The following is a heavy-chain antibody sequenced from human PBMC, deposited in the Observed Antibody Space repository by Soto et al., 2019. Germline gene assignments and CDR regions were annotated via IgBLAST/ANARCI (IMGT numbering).Heavy chain of an antibody. CDR2: ISYDGSNK. J-gene: IGHJ4*02. CDR3: ANERRGVVRSDNFDY. Sequence: LRLSCAASGFTFSSYGMHWVRQAPGKGLEWVAVISYDGSNKYYADSVKGRFTISRDNSKNTLYLQMNSLRAEDTAVYYCANERRGVVRSDNFDYWGQGTLVTVSS. CDR1: GFTFSSYG. V-gene: IGHV3-30*18. D-gene: IGHD3-3*01.